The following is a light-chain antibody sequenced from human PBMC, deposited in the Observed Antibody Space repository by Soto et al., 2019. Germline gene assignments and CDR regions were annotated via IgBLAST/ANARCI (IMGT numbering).Light chain of an antibody. CDR2: AAS. CDR1: QSIITY. Sequence: DIQMTQSPSSLSASVGDRVTITCRASQSIITYLNWYQQKPGKAPNLLIYAASSLQSGVPSRFSGSGSGTDFTLTISSLQPEDFATYYCQQSYGTPRTFGQGTKVEIK. J-gene: IGKJ1*01. V-gene: IGKV1-39*01. CDR3: QQSYGTPRT.